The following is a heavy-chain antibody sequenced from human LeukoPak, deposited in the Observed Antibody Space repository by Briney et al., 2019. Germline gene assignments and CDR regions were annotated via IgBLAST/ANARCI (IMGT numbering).Heavy chain of an antibody. CDR1: GYSISSGYY. V-gene: IGHV4-38-2*01. Sequence: PSETLSLTCAVSGYSISSGYYWGWIRQPPGKGLEWVGSIYHSGSTYYNPSLKSRVTISVDTSKNQFSLKLSSVTAADTAVYYCAIGQISTVTNPGDYYYYYYGMDVWGKGTTVTVSS. J-gene: IGHJ6*04. CDR2: IYHSGST. CDR3: AIGQISTVTNPGDYYYYYYGMDV. D-gene: IGHD4-17*01.